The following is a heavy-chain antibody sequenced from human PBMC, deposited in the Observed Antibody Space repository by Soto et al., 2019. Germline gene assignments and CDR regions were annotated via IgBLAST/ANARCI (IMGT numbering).Heavy chain of an antibody. Sequence: GGSRRLSCAASGFTFSSYWMSCVRQAPGKGLEWVANIKQDGSEKYYVDSVKGRFTISRDNAKNSLYLQMNSLRAEDTAVYYCARGEEGWLHYYFDYWGQGTLVTVSS. D-gene: IGHD2-15*01. CDR1: GFTFSSYW. V-gene: IGHV3-7*01. CDR3: ARGEEGWLHYYFDY. CDR2: IKQDGSEK. J-gene: IGHJ4*02.